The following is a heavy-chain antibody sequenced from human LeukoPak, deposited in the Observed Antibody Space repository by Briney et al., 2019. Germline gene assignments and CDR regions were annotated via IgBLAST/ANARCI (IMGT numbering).Heavy chain of an antibody. CDR2: ISSSSSYI. D-gene: IGHD3-16*01. V-gene: IGHV3-21*04. CDR1: GFTFSSYS. Sequence: GGSLRLSCAASGFTFSSYSMNWVRQAPGKGLEWVSSISSSSSYIYYADSVKGRFTISRDNAKNSLYPQMNSLRAEDTAVYYCAKDQGDFVIDIWGQGTMVTVSS. J-gene: IGHJ3*02. CDR3: AKDQGDFVIDI.